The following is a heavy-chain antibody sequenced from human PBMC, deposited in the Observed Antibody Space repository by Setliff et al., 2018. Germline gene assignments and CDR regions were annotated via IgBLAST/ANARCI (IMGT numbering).Heavy chain of an antibody. CDR3: ARTQVYYYYMDV. CDR1: GGSVRSYY. J-gene: IGHJ6*03. CDR2: VFYGGGT. Sequence: PSETLSLTCTVSGGSVRSYYWSWLRQSPGKGLEWIGYVFYGGGTDYNPSLESRVTMSMDTSKNQFSLNLKSVTATDTAVYYCARTQVYYYYMDVWGKGTTVTVS. V-gene: IGHV4-59*08.